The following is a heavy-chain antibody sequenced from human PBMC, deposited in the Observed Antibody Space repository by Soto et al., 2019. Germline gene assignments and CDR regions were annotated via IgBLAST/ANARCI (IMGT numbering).Heavy chain of an antibody. Sequence: ASVKVSCKASGYTFTSYGISWVRQAPGQGLEWMGWISAYNGNTNYAQKLQGRVTMTTDKSTSTAYMELRSLRSDDTAVYYCARDVFVRREVKVSAAFDIWGQGTMVTVSS. D-gene: IGHD3-10*02. CDR2: ISAYNGNT. J-gene: IGHJ3*02. CDR3: ARDVFVRREVKVSAAFDI. V-gene: IGHV1-18*01. CDR1: GYTFTSYG.